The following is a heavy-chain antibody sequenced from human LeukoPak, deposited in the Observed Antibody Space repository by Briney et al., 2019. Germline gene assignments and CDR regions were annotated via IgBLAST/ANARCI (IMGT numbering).Heavy chain of an antibody. CDR2: IYHSGST. CDR1: GYSISSGYY. CDR3: ARAIFGVVINAFDI. V-gene: IGHV4-38-2*01. J-gene: IGHJ3*02. Sequence: PSETLSLTCAVSGYSISSGYYWGWIRQPPGKGLGWIGSIYHSGSTYYNPSLKSRVTISVDTSKNQFSLKLSSVTAADTAVYYCARAIFGVVINAFDIWGQGTMVTVSS. D-gene: IGHD3-3*01.